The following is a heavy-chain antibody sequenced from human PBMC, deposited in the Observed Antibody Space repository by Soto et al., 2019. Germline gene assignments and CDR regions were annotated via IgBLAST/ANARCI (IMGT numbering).Heavy chain of an antibody. V-gene: IGHV4-34*01. CDR1: GGSFSGYY. CDR3: ARADTTYYDFWSGPTPRWFAP. J-gene: IGHJ5*02. D-gene: IGHD3-3*01. CDR2: INHSGST. Sequence: PSETLSLTCAVYGGSFSGYYWSWIRQPPGKGLEWIGEINHSGSTNYNPSLKSRVTISVDTSKNQFSLKLSSVTAADTAVYYCARADTTYYDFWSGPTPRWFAPWGQGTLVTVPS.